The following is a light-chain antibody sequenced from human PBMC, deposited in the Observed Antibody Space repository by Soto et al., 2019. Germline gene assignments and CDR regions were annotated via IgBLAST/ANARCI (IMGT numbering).Light chain of an antibody. CDR3: QKYNSALTWT. V-gene: IGKV1-27*01. CDR2: AAS. J-gene: IGKJ1*01. CDR1: QGISNY. Sequence: DIQMTQSPSSLSASVGDRVIITCRASQGISNYLAWYQQKPGKVPKLLIYAASTLQSGVPSRFSGSGSGTDFTLTISSLQPEDVATYYCQKYNSALTWTFGQGTKVDIK.